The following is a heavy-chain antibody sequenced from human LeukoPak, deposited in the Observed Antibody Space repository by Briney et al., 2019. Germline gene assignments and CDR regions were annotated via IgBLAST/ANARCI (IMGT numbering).Heavy chain of an antibody. Sequence: GGSLRLSCAASGFTFSSYAMHWVRQAPGKGLEWVAVISYDGSNKYYADSVKGRFTISRDNSKNTLYLQMNSLRAEDTAVYYCAREFHARNKGYFDYWGQGTLVTVSS. V-gene: IGHV3-30-3*01. J-gene: IGHJ4*02. CDR2: ISYDGSNK. CDR3: AREFHARNKGYFDY. D-gene: IGHD1/OR15-1a*01. CDR1: GFTFSSYA.